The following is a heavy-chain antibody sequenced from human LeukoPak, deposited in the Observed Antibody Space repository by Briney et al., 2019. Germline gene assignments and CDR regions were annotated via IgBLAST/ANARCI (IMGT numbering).Heavy chain of an antibody. V-gene: IGHV3-30-3*01. D-gene: IGHD3-22*01. CDR1: GFTFSSYA. Sequence: GGSLRLSCAASGFTFSSYAMHWVRQAPGKGLEWVAVISYDESNKYYADSVKGRFTISRDNSKNTLYLQMNSLRAEDTAVYYCARDTRITMIVGLAVNGMDVWGQGTTVTVSS. J-gene: IGHJ6*02. CDR3: ARDTRITMIVGLAVNGMDV. CDR2: ISYDESNK.